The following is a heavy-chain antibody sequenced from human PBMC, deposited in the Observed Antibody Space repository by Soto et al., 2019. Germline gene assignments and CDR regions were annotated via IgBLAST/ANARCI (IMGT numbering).Heavy chain of an antibody. CDR2: INPNSGGT. Sequence: ASVKVSCKASGYTFTGYYMHWVRQAPGQGLEWMGWINPNSGGTNYAQKFQGWVTMTRDTSISTAYMELSSLRSADTAVYYCARSGDDIVVVPAAIYFDYWGQGTLVTVSS. V-gene: IGHV1-2*04. D-gene: IGHD2-2*01. J-gene: IGHJ4*02. CDR3: ARSGDDIVVVPAAIYFDY. CDR1: GYTFTGYY.